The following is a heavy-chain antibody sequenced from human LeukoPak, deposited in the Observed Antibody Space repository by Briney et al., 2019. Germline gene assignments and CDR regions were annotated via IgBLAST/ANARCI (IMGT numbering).Heavy chain of an antibody. Sequence: GGSLRLSCAASGFTFSNAWMSWVRQAPGKGLEWVGRIKSKTDGGTTDYAAPVRGRFTISRDDSKNTLYLQMNSLKTEDTAVYYCTTDRMSSGWYGEGEPFDIWGQGTMVTVSS. CDR1: GFTFSNAW. D-gene: IGHD6-19*01. CDR2: IKSKTDGGTT. V-gene: IGHV3-15*01. J-gene: IGHJ3*02. CDR3: TTDRMSSGWYGEGEPFDI.